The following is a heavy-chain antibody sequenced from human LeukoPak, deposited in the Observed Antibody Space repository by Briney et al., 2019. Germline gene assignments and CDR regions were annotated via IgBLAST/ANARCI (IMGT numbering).Heavy chain of an antibody. V-gene: IGHV3-33*01. Sequence: GESLKISCAAAGFTFNHYGMHWVRQAPGKGLEWVAVIWSDGTNQYYADSVKGRFTISRDDSGNTVYLQMNSLRPEDTGVYYCARDAQRGFDYSNSLENWGQGTPVTVST. CDR2: IWSDGTNQ. D-gene: IGHD4-11*01. CDR1: GFTFNHYG. CDR3: ARDAQRGFDYSNSLEN. J-gene: IGHJ4*02.